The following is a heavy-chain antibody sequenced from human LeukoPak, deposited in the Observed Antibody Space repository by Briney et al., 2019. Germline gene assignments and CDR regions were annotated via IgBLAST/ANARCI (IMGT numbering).Heavy chain of an antibody. CDR2: IWYDGSNK. V-gene: IGHV3-33*01. J-gene: IGHJ4*02. D-gene: IGHD3-9*01. Sequence: GNSLRLSCAASGFTFSSYGMHWVRQAPGKGLEWVAYIWYDGSNKFYADSVKGRFTISRDNSKDTLYLQMNSLRADDTAVYYCARDPPSATDYYKYFDYWGQGTLVTVSS. CDR3: ARDPPSATDYYKYFDY. CDR1: GFTFSSYG.